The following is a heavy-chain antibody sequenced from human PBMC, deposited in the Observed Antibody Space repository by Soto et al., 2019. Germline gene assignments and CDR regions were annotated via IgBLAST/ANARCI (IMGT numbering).Heavy chain of an antibody. CDR2: IYHSGST. CDR3: ARPVPEYGDYVGGMDV. D-gene: IGHD4-17*01. V-gene: IGHV4-4*02. CDR1: GGSISSSNW. J-gene: IGHJ6*02. Sequence: SETLSLTCAVSGGSISSSNWWSWVRQPPGKGLEWIGEIYHSGSTNYNPSLKSRVTISVDKSKNQFSLKLSSVTAADTAVYYCARPVPEYGDYVGGMDVWGQGTTVTVSS.